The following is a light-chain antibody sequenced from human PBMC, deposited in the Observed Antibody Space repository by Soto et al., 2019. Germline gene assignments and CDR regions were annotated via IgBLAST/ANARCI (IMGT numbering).Light chain of an antibody. Sequence: EIGMTQSPATLSVSPGERYTLSCVASQSVSSNLAWYQQKPCQAPRLLIYGAYTRATGITARFSGSGSGTEFTLTISSLQSEDFAVYYCQPYNNWPRTVGPGTKVDIK. J-gene: IGKJ1*01. CDR3: QPYNNWPRT. CDR2: GAY. CDR1: QSVSSN. V-gene: IGKV3-15*01.